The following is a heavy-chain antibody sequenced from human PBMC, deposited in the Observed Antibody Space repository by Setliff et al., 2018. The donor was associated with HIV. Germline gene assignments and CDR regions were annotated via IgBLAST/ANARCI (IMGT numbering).Heavy chain of an antibody. D-gene: IGHD5-12*01. CDR1: GGSFNSYY. V-gene: IGHV4-34*01. J-gene: IGHJ6*03. Sequence: PSETLSLTCTVSGGSFNSYYWSWIRQSPGKGLEWIGEINHSGSTHYNPPLKSRATISVDTSKNQFSLRLNSVTAADTAVYYCARGATLLPGYSDRWEYFYMDVWGKGTTVTVSS. CDR3: ARGATLLPGYSDRWEYFYMDV. CDR2: INHSGST.